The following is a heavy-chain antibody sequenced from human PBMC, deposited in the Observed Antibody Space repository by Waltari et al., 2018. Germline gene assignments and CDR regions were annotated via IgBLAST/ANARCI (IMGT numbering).Heavy chain of an antibody. J-gene: IGHJ3*02. V-gene: IGHV3-7*01. CDR1: GFSSDW. Sequence: EVQLVESGGGLVQPGGSLRISCEASGFSSDWMDWVRQAPGKGLQWVVNINEDGGEKYYLGSVKGRFTISRDNAKKLVYLEMNSLRAEDTAIYYCSKRLEIWGRGTMVAVSS. CDR3: SKRLEI. CDR2: INEDGGEK.